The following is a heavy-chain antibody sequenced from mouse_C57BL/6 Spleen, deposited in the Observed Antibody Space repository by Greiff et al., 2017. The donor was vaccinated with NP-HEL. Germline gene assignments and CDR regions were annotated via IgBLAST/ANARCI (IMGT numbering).Heavy chain of an antibody. Sequence: VQLQESGPELVKPGASVKISCKASGYAFSSSWMNWVKQRPGKGLEWIGRIYPGDGDTTYNGKFKGKATLTAYKSTSTAYMQLSSLTSEDSAVYFCARGARYAMDYWGQGTSVTVSS. CDR2: IYPGDGDT. CDR3: ARGARYAMDY. V-gene: IGHV1-82*01. CDR1: GYAFSSSW. J-gene: IGHJ4*01.